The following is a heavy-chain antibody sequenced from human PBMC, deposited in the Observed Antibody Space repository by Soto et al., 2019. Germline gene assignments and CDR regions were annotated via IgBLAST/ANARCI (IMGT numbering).Heavy chain of an antibody. CDR3: AREGGSETLKPSYNWFDT. CDR2: INANNGGA. J-gene: IGHJ5*02. V-gene: IGHV1-2*02. CDR1: GYTFTDYH. D-gene: IGHD6-25*01. Sequence: QVQLVQSGAEVKKPGASVKVSCKASGYTFTDYHIHWVRQAPGQGLEFMGWINANNGGAGSAQQFQGRVTVTRDTSITTVYMELSNLRSDDTAVYYCAREGGSETLKPSYNWFDTWGQGTLVTVSS.